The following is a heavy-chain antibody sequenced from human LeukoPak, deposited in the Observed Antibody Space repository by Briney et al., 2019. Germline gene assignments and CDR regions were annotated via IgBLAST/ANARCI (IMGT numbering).Heavy chain of an antibody. V-gene: IGHV5-51*01. CDR3: ARRRDERGYKDIFDI. D-gene: IGHD5-18*01. Sequence: GESLKISCKGSGHSFSNYWIGWVRQMPGKGLEWMGIMYPGDSDTRYSPSFQGQVTISADKSISTAYLQWSSLKASDTAMYYCARRRDERGYKDIFDIWGQGTMVTVSS. CDR2: MYPGDSDT. CDR1: GHSFSNYW. J-gene: IGHJ3*02.